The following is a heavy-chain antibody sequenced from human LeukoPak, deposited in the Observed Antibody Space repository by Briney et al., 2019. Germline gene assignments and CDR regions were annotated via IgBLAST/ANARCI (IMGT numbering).Heavy chain of an antibody. CDR2: MNPNSGNT. V-gene: IGHV1-8*03. Sequence: ASVKVSCKASGYTFTSYDINWVRQATGQGLEWMGWMNPNSGNTGYAQKFQGRVTITRNTSISTAYMELSSLRSEDTAVYYCARGVDYDSSALMGYWGQGTLVTVSS. J-gene: IGHJ4*02. CDR1: GYTFTSYD. CDR3: ARGVDYDSSALMGY. D-gene: IGHD3-22*01.